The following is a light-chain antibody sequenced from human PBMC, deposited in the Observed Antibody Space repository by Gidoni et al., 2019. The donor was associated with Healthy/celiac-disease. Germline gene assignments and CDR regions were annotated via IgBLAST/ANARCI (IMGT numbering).Light chain of an antibody. Sequence: MVVPQSADSRAVSLGERATINCKSSQSVLYSSNNKNYLAWYQQKPGQPPKLLIYWASTRESGVPDRFSGSGSGTDFTLTISSLQAEDVAVYYCQQYYSTPPAFGQGTKLEIK. V-gene: IGKV4-1*01. J-gene: IGKJ2*01. CDR2: WAS. CDR3: QQYYSTPPA. CDR1: QSVLYSSNNKNY.